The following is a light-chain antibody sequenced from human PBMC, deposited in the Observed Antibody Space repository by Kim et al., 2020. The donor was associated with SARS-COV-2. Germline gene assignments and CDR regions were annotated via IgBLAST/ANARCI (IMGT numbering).Light chain of an antibody. V-gene: IGKV1-12*01. CDR2: AAS. CDR1: HGISSW. J-gene: IGKJ2*01. Sequence: SASVGDSVTVTCRASHGISSWLAWYQHKPGKAPKLLIYAASSLQSGVPSRFSGSGSGTDFTLTISSLQPEDFATYYCQQANSFPPTFGQGTKLEI. CDR3: QQANSFPPT.